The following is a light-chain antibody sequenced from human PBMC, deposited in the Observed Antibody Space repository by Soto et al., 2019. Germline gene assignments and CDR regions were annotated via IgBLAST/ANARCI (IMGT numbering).Light chain of an antibody. Sequence: QSVLTQPASVSGSPGQSITISCTGTSGDIGSYNRVSWYQQHPGKAPKLIIYEVTDRPSGVSNRFSGSKSGNTASLTISGLQAEDEAEYYSSSYRTINTRACVFGTGAKVTVL. CDR3: SSYRTINTRACV. CDR2: EVT. CDR1: SGDIGSYNR. V-gene: IGLV2-14*01. J-gene: IGLJ1*01.